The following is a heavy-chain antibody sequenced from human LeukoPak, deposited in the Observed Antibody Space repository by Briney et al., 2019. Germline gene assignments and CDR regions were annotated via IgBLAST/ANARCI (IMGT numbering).Heavy chain of an antibody. V-gene: IGHV1-69*04. CDR3: ARGVDYGDFLDY. D-gene: IGHD4-17*01. CDR1: GGTFSSYA. CDR2: IIPILGIA. J-gene: IGHJ4*02. Sequence: SVKVSCKASGGTFSSYAISWVRQAPGQGLEWMGRIIPILGIANYAQKFQGRVTITADKSTSTAYMELSSLRSEDTAVYYCARGVDYGDFLDYWGQGTLVTVSS.